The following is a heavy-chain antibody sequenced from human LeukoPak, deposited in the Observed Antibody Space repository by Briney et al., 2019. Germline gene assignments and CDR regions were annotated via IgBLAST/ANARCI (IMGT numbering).Heavy chain of an antibody. Sequence: GASVTVSCKASGYTFVSYYLHWVRQAPGQGLEWMAWIDPYTGNTHYAQKFQGRITVTRDTSISTTYMELSWLTSDDTALYYCAREYSASEHWGQGTLVTVSS. J-gene: IGHJ1*01. CDR2: IDPYTGNT. D-gene: IGHD5-12*01. CDR1: GYTFVSYY. V-gene: IGHV1-2*02. CDR3: AREYSASEH.